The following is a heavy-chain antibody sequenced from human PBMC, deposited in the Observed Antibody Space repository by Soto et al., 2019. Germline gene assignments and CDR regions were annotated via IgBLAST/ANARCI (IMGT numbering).Heavy chain of an antibody. J-gene: IGHJ4*02. CDR2: ISSSSSTI. V-gene: IGHV3-48*01. CDR3: ARQIYDSDTCPNFQCYFDS. D-gene: IGHD3-22*01. CDR1: GFTFSSYS. Sequence: SLRLSCAASGFTFSSYSMNWVRQSPGKGLEWVSYISSSSSTIYYADSVKGRFTISRDNAKKSLYLQWSPLRAADAARYYCARQIYDSDTCPNFQCYFDSWGQGTPVTVSS.